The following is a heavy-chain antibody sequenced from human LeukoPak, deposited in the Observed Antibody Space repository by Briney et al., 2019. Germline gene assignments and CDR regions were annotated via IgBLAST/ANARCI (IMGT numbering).Heavy chain of an antibody. CDR1: GFTFSKYW. V-gene: IGHV3-74*01. Sequence: GGSLRLSCAASGFTFSKYWMLWVRQAPGKGLESVSRINTDGTVTTYADSVKGRFTVSRDNADNTMFLQMNSLRDEDTAVYYCATKQWLAPPPDSWGQGTPVTVSS. D-gene: IGHD6-19*01. CDR3: ATKQWLAPPPDS. J-gene: IGHJ4*02. CDR2: INTDGTVT.